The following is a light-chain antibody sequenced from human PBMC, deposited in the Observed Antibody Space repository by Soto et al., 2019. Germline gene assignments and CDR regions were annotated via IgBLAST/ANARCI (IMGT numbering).Light chain of an antibody. CDR1: SSNIGNNA. Sequence: QSVLTQPPSVSEAPRQRVTISCSGSSSNIGNNAVNWYQQLPGKAPKLLIYYDDLLPSGVSDRFSGSKSGTSASLAISGLQSEDGGGGGGGAWGEGVDGPVFGGGTQLTVL. J-gene: IGLJ7*01. V-gene: IGLV1-36*01. CDR2: YDD. CDR3: GAWGEGVDGPV.